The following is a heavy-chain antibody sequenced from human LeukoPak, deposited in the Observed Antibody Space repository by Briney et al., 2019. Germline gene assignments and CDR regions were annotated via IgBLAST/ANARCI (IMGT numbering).Heavy chain of an antibody. CDR3: ARDLFYDILTGD. D-gene: IGHD3-9*01. J-gene: IGHJ4*02. CDR1: GGTFSSYA. CDR2: IIPIFGTA. Sequence: SVKVSCKASGGTFSSYAISWVRQAPGQGLEWMGGIIPIFGTANYAQKFQGRVTITADESTSTAYMELSSLRSEDTAVYYCARDLFYDILTGDWGQGTLVTVSS. V-gene: IGHV1-69*13.